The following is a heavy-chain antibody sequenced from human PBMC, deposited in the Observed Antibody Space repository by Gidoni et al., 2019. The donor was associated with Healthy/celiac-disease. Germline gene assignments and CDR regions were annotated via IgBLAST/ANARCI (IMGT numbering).Heavy chain of an antibody. D-gene: IGHD3-10*01. CDR1: GYTFTGYY. J-gene: IGHJ6*02. CDR2: INPNSGGT. CDR3: ARGGATGAYYYGMDV. Sequence: QVQLVQSGAEVTKPGASVKVSCKASGYTFTGYYMHWVRQAPGQGLEWMGWINPNSGGTNYAQKFQGWVTMTRDTSISTAYMELSRLRSDDTAVYYCARGGATGAYYYGMDVWGQGTTVTVSS. V-gene: IGHV1-2*04.